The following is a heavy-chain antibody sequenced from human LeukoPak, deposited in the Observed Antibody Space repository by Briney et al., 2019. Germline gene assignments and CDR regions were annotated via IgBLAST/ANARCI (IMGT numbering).Heavy chain of an antibody. Sequence: PGGSLRLSCAASGFTFSSYAKSWVRQAPGKGLEWVSAISGSGVSTYYADSVKGRFTISRDNSKNTLYLQMNSLRAEDTAVYYCARGGSGSSWYYFDYWGQGTLVTVSS. V-gene: IGHV3-23*01. CDR2: ISGSGVST. J-gene: IGHJ4*02. D-gene: IGHD1-26*01. CDR1: GFTFSSYA. CDR3: ARGGSGSSWYYFDY.